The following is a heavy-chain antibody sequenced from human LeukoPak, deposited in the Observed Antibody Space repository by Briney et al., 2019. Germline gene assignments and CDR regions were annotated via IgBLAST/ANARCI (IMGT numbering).Heavy chain of an antibody. D-gene: IGHD1-26*01. V-gene: IGHV3-30*02. CDR3: ATAWELRVFDY. CDR2: IRYDGSIK. CDR1: GFIFNSYG. J-gene: IGHJ4*02. Sequence: GGSLRLSCAASGFIFNSYGMHWVRQAPGKGLEWVACIRYDGSIKYYADSVKGRFTISRDDSKNTLYLQMSSLRVEDTAMYYCATAWELRVFDYWGQGTLVTVSS.